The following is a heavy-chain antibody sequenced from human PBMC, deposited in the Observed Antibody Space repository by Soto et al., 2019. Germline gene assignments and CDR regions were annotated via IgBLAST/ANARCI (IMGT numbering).Heavy chain of an antibody. CDR2: ISYGGGTT. Sequence: PGXSLRLSCVASEFTFSYYAMSCVRLAPSKGLEWVSAISYGGGTTYYADSVKGRFTISRGNSKNTLYLQMNSLRAEDTAVYYCAKNPGYYYDSTGYHFDYWGQGTLVTVSS. D-gene: IGHD3-22*01. J-gene: IGHJ4*02. V-gene: IGHV3-23*01. CDR3: AKNPGYYYDSTGYHFDY. CDR1: EFTFSYYA.